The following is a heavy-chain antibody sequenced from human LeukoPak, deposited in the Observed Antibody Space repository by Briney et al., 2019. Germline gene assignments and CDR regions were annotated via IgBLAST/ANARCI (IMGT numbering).Heavy chain of an antibody. CDR3: AKDTPPEGIWGSKYYFDY. CDR1: EFTLSSYG. CDR2: ISGSGGST. Sequence: GGSLRLSCTDSEFTLSSYGMSWVRQAPGKGLEWVSAISGSGGSTYYADSVKGRFTISRDNSKNTLYLQMNSLRAEDTAVYYCAKDTPPEGIWGSKYYFDYWGQGTLVTVPS. V-gene: IGHV3-23*01. J-gene: IGHJ4*02. D-gene: IGHD2-15*01.